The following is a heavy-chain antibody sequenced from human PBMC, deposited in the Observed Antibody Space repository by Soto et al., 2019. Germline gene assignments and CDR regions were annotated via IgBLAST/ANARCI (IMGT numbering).Heavy chain of an antibody. CDR1: GYTFTSYY. J-gene: IGHJ6*02. CDR3: AREVAGTTFNYYYGMDV. CDR2: INPSGGST. V-gene: IGHV1-46*01. D-gene: IGHD1-7*01. Sequence: QVQLVQSGAEVKKPGASVKVSCKASGYTFTSYYMHWVRQAPGQGLEWMGIINPSGGSTSYAQTFQGRVTMTRDTSTSTVYMELSSLRSEDTAVYYCAREVAGTTFNYYYGMDVWGQGTTVTVSS.